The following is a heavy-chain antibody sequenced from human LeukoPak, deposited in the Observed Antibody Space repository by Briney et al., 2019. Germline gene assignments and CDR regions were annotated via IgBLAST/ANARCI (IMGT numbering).Heavy chain of an antibody. CDR3: AKVPEMATIRYFDL. CDR2: ISGGGGST. V-gene: IGHV3-23*01. D-gene: IGHD5-24*01. Sequence: GGSLRLSCAASGFTFSSYAMSWVRQAPGKGLEWVSAISGGGGSTYYADSVKGRFTISRDNSKNTLYLQMSSLRAEDTAIYYCAKVPEMATIRYFDLWGRGTLVTVSS. J-gene: IGHJ2*01. CDR1: GFTFSSYA.